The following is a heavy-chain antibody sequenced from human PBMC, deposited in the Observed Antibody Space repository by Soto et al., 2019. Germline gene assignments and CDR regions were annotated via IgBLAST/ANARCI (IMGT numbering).Heavy chain of an antibody. D-gene: IGHD3-16*02. CDR3: SRGGYRVDH. V-gene: IGHV3-7*03. J-gene: IGHJ4*02. CDR2: INEDGSTR. CDR1: GFTFSTSW. Sequence: GGSLRLSCAASGFTFSTSWMSWVRQAPGKGLEWVANINEDGSTRYYVDSVKGRFTISRDNANNSVYLQMNSLTVDDTAVYFCSRGGYRVDHWAPGTLVTVSS.